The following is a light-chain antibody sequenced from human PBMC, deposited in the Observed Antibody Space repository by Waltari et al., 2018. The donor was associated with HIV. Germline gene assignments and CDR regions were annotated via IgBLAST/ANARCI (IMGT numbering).Light chain of an antibody. CDR1: SPNIGAGYD. CDR2: GKS. Sequence: QSVPTQPPSVSGAPGQRVTISCTGSSPNIGAGYDAHWYQPLPGTAPKVLINGKSHRPSGVRERVSGSKSGTSASLAITALQAEDEADYYCQSDDSSLSVVFGGWTKLTVL. J-gene: IGLJ2*01. V-gene: IGLV1-40*01. CDR3: QSDDSSLSVV.